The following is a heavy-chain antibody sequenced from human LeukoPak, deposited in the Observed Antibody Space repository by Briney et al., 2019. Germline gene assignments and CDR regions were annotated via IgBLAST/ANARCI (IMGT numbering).Heavy chain of an antibody. CDR3: VRDTPSGRFDY. J-gene: IGHJ4*02. Sequence: PSETLSLTCAVYGGSFSGYYWSWIRQPPGKGLEWIGEINHSGSTNYNPSLKSRVTISVDTSKNQFSLTLTSVTAADTATYYCVRDTPSGRFDYWGQGTLVTVSS. V-gene: IGHV4-34*01. CDR2: INHSGST. D-gene: IGHD7-27*01. CDR1: GGSFSGYY.